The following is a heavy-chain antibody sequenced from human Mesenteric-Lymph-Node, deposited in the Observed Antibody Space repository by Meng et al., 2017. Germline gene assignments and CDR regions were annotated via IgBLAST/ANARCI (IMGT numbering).Heavy chain of an antibody. V-gene: IGHV3-33*08. CDR3: ARVASGNSQGPEGTDY. J-gene: IGHJ4*02. D-gene: IGHD1/OR15-1a*01. Sequence: GGSLRLSCAASGFTFSSYWMHWVRQAPGKGLEWVAVIWYDGSNKYYADSVKGRFTISRDNSKNTLYLQMNSLRAEDTAVYYCARVASGNSQGPEGTDYWGQGTLVTVSS. CDR2: IWYDGSNK. CDR1: GFTFSSYW.